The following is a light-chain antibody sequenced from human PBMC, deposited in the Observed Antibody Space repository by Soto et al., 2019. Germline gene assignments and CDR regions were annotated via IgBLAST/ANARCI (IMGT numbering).Light chain of an antibody. J-gene: IGKJ1*01. V-gene: IGKV3-11*01. Sequence: EIVLTQSPATLSLSPGEGATLSCRASQSVSSYLVWSQQRPGQAPRLRIYDASKRATGVPARLSGSGSGTEFTLTISSMQPDDSATYYCQQYNTFPTFGQGTKVDIK. CDR3: QQYNTFPT. CDR2: DAS. CDR1: QSVSSY.